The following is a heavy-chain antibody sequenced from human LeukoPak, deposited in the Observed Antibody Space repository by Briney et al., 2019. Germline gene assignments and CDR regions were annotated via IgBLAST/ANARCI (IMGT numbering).Heavy chain of an antibody. D-gene: IGHD1-26*01. J-gene: IGHJ5*02. CDR1: GYTFLRYG. Sequence: ASVKVSCKASGYTFLRYGFSWVRRAPGQGLEWMGWISNYNGNTNYAPNFHGRLTMTIDTSTTTSYMELRSLRSDDTAVYYCARDLAWGADLMGPTDDWLDPWGQGTLVTVSS. V-gene: IGHV1-18*01. CDR3: ARDLAWGADLMGPTDDWLDP. CDR2: ISNYNGNT.